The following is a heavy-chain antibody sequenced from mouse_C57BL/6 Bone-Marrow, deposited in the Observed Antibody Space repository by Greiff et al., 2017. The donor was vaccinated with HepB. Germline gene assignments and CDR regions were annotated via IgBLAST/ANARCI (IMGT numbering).Heavy chain of an antibody. J-gene: IGHJ3*01. V-gene: IGHV1-19*01. CDR1: GYTFTDYY. D-gene: IGHD4-1*02. CDR2: INPYNGGT. Sequence: VQLKESGPVLVKPGASVKMSCKASGYTFTDYYMNWVKQSHGKSLEWIGVINPYNGGTGYNQKFKGKATLTVDMGSSRAYMELNSLTSEDSAVYCCAATGAGWFAYWGQGSLVTVTA. CDR3: AATGAGWFAY.